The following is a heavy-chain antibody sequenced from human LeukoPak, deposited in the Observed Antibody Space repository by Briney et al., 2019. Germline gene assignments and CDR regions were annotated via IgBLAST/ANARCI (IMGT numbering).Heavy chain of an antibody. CDR1: GGSISSYY. CDR2: IYYSGST. J-gene: IGHJ2*01. CDR3: ARSTDWYFDL. D-gene: IGHD4-17*01. V-gene: IGHV4-59*01. Sequence: SETLSLTCTVSGGSISSYYWSWIGQPPGKGLEWIGYIYYSGSTNYNPSLKSRVTISVDTSKNQFSLKLSSVTAADTAVYYCARSTDWYFDLWGRGTLVTVSS.